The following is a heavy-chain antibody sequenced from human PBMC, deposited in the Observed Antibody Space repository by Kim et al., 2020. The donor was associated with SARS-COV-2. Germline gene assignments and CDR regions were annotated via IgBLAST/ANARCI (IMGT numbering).Heavy chain of an antibody. D-gene: IGHD3-10*01. CDR1: GFTFSSYA. CDR3: AKSSSPITRDTYYLDC. Sequence: GGSLRLSCAASGFTFSSYAMSWVRQAPGKGLEWVAAISGSGGSTYYADSVKGRFTFSRDNSKNTLYLQMNSMRVEDTAVYYCAKSSSPITRDTYYLDCWGQGTLVTVSS. V-gene: IGHV3-23*01. J-gene: IGHJ4*01. CDR2: ISGSGGST.